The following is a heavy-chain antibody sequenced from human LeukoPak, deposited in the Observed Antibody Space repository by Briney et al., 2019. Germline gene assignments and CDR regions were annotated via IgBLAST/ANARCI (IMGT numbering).Heavy chain of an antibody. D-gene: IGHD1-26*01. V-gene: IGHV3-66*01. Sequence: GGSLRLSCAASGFTVSSNYMSWVRQAPGKGLEWVSVIYSGGSTYYADSVKGRFTISRDNAKNSLYLQMNSLRAEDTAVYYCARRVGATDDYWGQGTLVTVSS. J-gene: IGHJ4*02. CDR1: GFTVSSNY. CDR3: ARRVGATDDY. CDR2: IYSGGST.